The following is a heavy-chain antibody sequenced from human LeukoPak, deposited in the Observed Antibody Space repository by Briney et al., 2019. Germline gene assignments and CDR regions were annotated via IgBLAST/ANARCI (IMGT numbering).Heavy chain of an antibody. V-gene: IGHV4-30-4*01. D-gene: IGHD2-21*02. CDR2: IYYSGST. CDR3: ARELAYCGGDCYTFDY. J-gene: IGHJ4*02. Sequence: SETLSLTCSVSGGSISSGDYYWSWIRQPPGKGLEWIGYIYYSGSTYYNPSLKSRVTISVDTSKNQFSLKLSSVTAADTAVYYCARELAYCGGDCYTFDYWGQGTLVTVSS. CDR1: GGSISSGDYY.